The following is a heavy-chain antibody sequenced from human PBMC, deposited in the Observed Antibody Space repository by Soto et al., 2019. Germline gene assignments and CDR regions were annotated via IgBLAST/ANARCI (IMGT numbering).Heavy chain of an antibody. CDR1: GYTFTSYY. Sequence: ASVKVSCKASGYTFTSYYMHWVRQAPGQGLEWMGIINPSGGSTSYAQKFQGRVTMTRDTSTSTVYMELSSLRSEDTAVYYCARDSSTIFGVVTLDVWGQGTTVTVSS. V-gene: IGHV1-46*01. J-gene: IGHJ6*02. CDR2: INPSGGST. D-gene: IGHD3-3*01. CDR3: ARDSSTIFGVVTLDV.